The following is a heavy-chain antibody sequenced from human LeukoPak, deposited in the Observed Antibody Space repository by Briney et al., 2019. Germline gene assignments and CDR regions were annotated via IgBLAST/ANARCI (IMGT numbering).Heavy chain of an antibody. V-gene: IGHV4-59*08. CDR3: ARWQYTISSGWFDP. CDR1: GGSISSLY. CDR2: IYYSGGT. J-gene: IGHJ5*02. Sequence: SETLSLTCTIPGGSISSLYWSWIRQPPGKGLEWIGSIYYSGGTNYNPSLESRVTISVHTSKIQFSLKLSSVTSADTAVYYCARWQYTISSGWFDPWGQGTLVTVSS. D-gene: IGHD6-6*01.